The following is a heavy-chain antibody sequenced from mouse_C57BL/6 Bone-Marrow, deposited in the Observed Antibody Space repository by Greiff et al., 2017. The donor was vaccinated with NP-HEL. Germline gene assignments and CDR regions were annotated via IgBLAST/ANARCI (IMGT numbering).Heavy chain of an antibody. Sequence: VKLQESGPELVKPGASVKISCKASGYAFSSSWMNWVKQRPGKGLEWIGRIYPGDGDTNYNGKFKGKATLTADKSSSTAYMQLSSLTSEDSAVYFCARAVLRWGQGTTLTVSS. J-gene: IGHJ2*01. D-gene: IGHD1-1*01. CDR2: IYPGDGDT. CDR3: ARAVLR. CDR1: GYAFSSSW. V-gene: IGHV1-82*01.